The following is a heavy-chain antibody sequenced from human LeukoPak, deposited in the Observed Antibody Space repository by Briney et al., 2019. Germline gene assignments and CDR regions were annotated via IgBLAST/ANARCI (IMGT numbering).Heavy chain of an antibody. Sequence: GRSLRLSCAASGFTFSNYAMHWVRQAPGKGLEWVAIISYDGSNKYYADSVKGRFTISRDNSKNTLYLQMNSLRAEDTAVYYCARDRSTVTTWIDYWGQGTLVTVSS. J-gene: IGHJ4*02. CDR1: GFTFSNYA. V-gene: IGHV3-30*04. D-gene: IGHD4-17*01. CDR3: ARDRSTVTTWIDY. CDR2: ISYDGSNK.